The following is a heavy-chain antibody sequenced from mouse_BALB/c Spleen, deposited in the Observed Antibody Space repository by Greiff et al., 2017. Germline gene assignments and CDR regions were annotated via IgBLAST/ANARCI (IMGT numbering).Heavy chain of an antibody. CDR1: GFSLSRYS. CDR3: ARTRGVRLAMDY. J-gene: IGHJ4*01. V-gene: IGHV2-6-4*01. D-gene: IGHD2-14*01. Sequence: VMLVESGPGLVAPSQSLSITCTVSGFSLSRYSVHWVRQPPGKGLEWLGMIWGGGSTDYNSDLKSRLSISKDNSKSQVFLKMNSLQTDDTAMDYCARTRGVRLAMDYWGQGTSVTVSS. CDR2: IWGGGST.